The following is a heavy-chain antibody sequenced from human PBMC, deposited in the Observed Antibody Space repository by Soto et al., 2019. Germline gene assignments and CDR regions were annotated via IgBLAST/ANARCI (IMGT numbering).Heavy chain of an antibody. J-gene: IGHJ4*01. D-gene: IGHD1-26*01. CDR3: TTDSRTTLPEIRFDY. CDR1: GFPFNNAW. CDR2: VKSKADGGSG. Sequence: PGGSLRLSCAASGFPFNNAWINWVRQDPGKGLEWVGRVKSKADGGSGDYAAPVKGRFVVSRDDSKDIVYIQMNSLKIEDTGVYYCTTDSRTTLPEIRFDYWGHGTQVTVSS. V-gene: IGHV3-15*07.